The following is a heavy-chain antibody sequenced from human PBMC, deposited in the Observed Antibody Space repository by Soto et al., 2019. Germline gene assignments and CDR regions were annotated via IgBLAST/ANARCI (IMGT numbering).Heavy chain of an antibody. V-gene: IGHV3-23*01. CDR1: GFTFSSYA. Sequence: GGSLRLSCAASGFTFSSYAMSWVRQAPGKGLEWVSAISGSGGSTYYADSVKGRFTISRDNSKNTLYLQMNSLRAEDTSVYYCANLYYYDSSGYYYFDFWGHGTLVTVSS. CDR3: ANLYYYDSSGYYYFDF. D-gene: IGHD3-22*01. CDR2: ISGSGGST. J-gene: IGHJ4*01.